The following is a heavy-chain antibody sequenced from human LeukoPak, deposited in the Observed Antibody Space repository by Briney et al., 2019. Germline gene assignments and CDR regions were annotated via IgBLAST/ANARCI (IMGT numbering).Heavy chain of an antibody. J-gene: IGHJ4*02. D-gene: IGHD4-17*01. Sequence: ASVKVSCKASGYTFTGYYMHWVRQAPGQGLEWMGWINPNSGGTNYAQKFQGRVTMTRDTSISTAYMELSRLRSDDTAVYYCAANYGDLRKACDYWGQGTLVTVSS. CDR3: AANYGDLRKACDY. CDR2: INPNSGGT. CDR1: GYTFTGYY. V-gene: IGHV1-2*02.